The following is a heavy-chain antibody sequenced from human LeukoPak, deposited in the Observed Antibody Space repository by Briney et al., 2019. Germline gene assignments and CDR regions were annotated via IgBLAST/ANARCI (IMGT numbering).Heavy chain of an antibody. CDR2: IWYDGSNK. V-gene: IGHV3-33*01. J-gene: IGHJ5*02. CDR3: ARDGTVTAGPFDP. CDR1: GIPFSSFG. D-gene: IGHD1-26*01. Sequence: GGSLRLSCAAPGIPFSSFGMHWLRQAPGKGLEWVAFIWYDGSNKYYADSVKGRFTISRDNAKNTLYLQMNSLTAEDTAVYYCARDGTVTAGPFDPWGGGTLVTVSS.